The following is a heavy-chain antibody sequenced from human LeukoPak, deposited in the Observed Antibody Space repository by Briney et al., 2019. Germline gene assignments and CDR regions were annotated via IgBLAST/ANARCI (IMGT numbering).Heavy chain of an antibody. CDR1: GGSVSSPDSY. Sequence: KPSETLSLTCTVSGGSVSSPDSYWSWLRQPPGKGLEWIGNVYYIGTTSYNSSLKSRVTISVDTSKNHFSLEVTSVTAADTAVYFCARNTSPSPWFDPWGQGTLVTVSS. J-gene: IGHJ5*02. CDR2: VYYIGTT. V-gene: IGHV4-61*03. D-gene: IGHD2-2*01. CDR3: ARNTSPSPWFDP.